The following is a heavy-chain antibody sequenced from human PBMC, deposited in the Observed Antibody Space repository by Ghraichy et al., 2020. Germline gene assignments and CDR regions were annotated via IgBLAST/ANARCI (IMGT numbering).Heavy chain of an antibody. CDR2: IWYDGSNK. CDR3: ARETLDCSGGSCYRYFDL. D-gene: IGHD2-15*01. V-gene: IGHV3-33*01. Sequence: GGSLRLSCAASGFTFSSYGMHWVRQAPGKGLEWVAVIWYDGSNKYYADSVKDRFTISRDNSKNTLYLQMNSLRAEDTAVYYCARETLDCSGGSCYRYFDLWGRGTLVTVSS. J-gene: IGHJ2*01. CDR1: GFTFSSYG.